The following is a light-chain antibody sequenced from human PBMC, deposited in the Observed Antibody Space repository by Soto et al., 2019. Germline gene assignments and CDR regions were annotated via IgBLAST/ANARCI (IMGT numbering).Light chain of an antibody. CDR3: QHYGSALFT. Sequence: EIVLTQSPGTLSLSPGERATLSCRASQSFSSSYLAWYQQKPGHAPRLLIYGASSRATGIPDRFSGSGSGTDFTITISSLEPEDFAVYYCQHYGSALFTFGPGTKVDVK. CDR2: GAS. V-gene: IGKV3-20*01. J-gene: IGKJ3*01. CDR1: QSFSSSY.